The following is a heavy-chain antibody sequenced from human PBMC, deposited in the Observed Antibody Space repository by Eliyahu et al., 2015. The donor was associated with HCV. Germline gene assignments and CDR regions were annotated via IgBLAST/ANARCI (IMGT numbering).Heavy chain of an antibody. CDR2: IYYSGST. D-gene: IGHD2-15*01. J-gene: IGHJ6*02. Sequence: QVQLQESGPGQVNPSETLSLTCTVSGXSIGAYYWSWIRQPPGKGLEWIGYIYYSGSTNYNPSLKSRVSISIDTSKNQFSLRLSSVTAADTAVYYCARLPSYCSGGDCSYYYGLDVWGQGTTVTVSS. CDR3: ARLPSYCSGGDCSYYYGLDV. V-gene: IGHV4-59*08. CDR1: GXSIGAYY.